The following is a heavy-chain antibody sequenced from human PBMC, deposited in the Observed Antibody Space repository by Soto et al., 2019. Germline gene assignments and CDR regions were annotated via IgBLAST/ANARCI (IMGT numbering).Heavy chain of an antibody. CDR3: ARDRGYTYGFAW. CDR2: ISSSSSTI. Sequence: EVQLVESGGGLVQPGGSLRLSCAASGLTFTSYSMNWVRQAPGKGLEWVSFISSSSSTIYYADSVKGRFTISRDNAKNSQYLEVNSLGDEDTALYYCARDRGYTYGFAWWGQGARVTVSS. CDR1: GLTFTSYS. J-gene: IGHJ1*01. V-gene: IGHV3-48*02. D-gene: IGHD5-18*01.